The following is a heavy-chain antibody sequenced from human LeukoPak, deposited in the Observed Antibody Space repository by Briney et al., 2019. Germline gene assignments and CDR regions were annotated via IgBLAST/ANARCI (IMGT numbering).Heavy chain of an antibody. V-gene: IGHV3-23*01. D-gene: IGHD3-22*01. CDR1: GFTFSSYA. Sequence: GGSLRLSCAASGFTFSSYAMSWVRQAPGKGLEWVSAISGSGGSTYYADSVKGRFTISRDNSKNTLYLQMNSLRAEDTAVYCCAKDFSADYYDSSGYQSYFDYWGQGTLVTVSS. J-gene: IGHJ4*02. CDR2: ISGSGGST. CDR3: AKDFSADYYDSSGYQSYFDY.